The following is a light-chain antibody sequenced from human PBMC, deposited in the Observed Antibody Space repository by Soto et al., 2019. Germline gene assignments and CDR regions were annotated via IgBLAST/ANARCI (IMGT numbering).Light chain of an antibody. V-gene: IGKV3-15*01. CDR2: GAS. CDR1: QSVRSS. Sequence: EIVMTQSPATLSVSPGERATLSCRASQSVRSSLAWYQQKPGQAPRLLIYGASTRATGIPARFSGSGSGTEFTLTITSLQSEDFAVYYCQQYGSSSWTFGQGTKVDIK. J-gene: IGKJ1*01. CDR3: QQYGSSSWT.